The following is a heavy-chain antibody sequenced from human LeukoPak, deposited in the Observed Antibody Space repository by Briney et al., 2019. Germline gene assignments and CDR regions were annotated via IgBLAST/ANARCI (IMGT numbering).Heavy chain of an antibody. V-gene: IGHV3-23*01. CDR1: GFSFNSYT. CDR3: AKDLRPDGVDNFDH. Sequence: GGSLRLSCAASGFSFNSYTMNWVRQAPGKGLQWVANILASGSPAYYADSVKGRFIISRDNSKNTVYLQMNSLRVEDTAIYYCAKDLRPDGVDNFDHWGQGILVTVSS. CDR2: ILASGSPA. J-gene: IGHJ4*02. D-gene: IGHD2-8*01.